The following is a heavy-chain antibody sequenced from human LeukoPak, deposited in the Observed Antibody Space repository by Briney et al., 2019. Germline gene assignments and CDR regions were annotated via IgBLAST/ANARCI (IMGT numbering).Heavy chain of an antibody. CDR2: INPSGGST. J-gene: IGHJ4*02. D-gene: IGHD5-24*01. CDR1: GYTVTSYY. CDR3: ARDGMATITVFDY. V-gene: IGHV1-46*01. Sequence: ASVKVSCKASGYTVTSYYMLWVRQAPGQGLEWMGIINPSGGSTSYAQKFQGRVTMTRDTSTSTVYMELSSLRSEDTAVYYCARDGMATITVFDYWGQGTLVTVSS.